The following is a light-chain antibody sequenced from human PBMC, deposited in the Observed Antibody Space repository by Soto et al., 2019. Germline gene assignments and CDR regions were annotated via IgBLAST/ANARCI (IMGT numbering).Light chain of an antibody. CDR3: QQRSNWPLT. CDR2: DAS. CDR1: QSVSSY. Sequence: EIVLTQSPATLSLSPGERATLSCRASQSVSSYLAWYQQKPGQAPRLLLYDASYSATGIPARFSGSGSGTDFTLTISSIEPGDFAVYYCQQRSNWPLTFGGGTKVEIK. J-gene: IGKJ4*01. V-gene: IGKV3-11*01.